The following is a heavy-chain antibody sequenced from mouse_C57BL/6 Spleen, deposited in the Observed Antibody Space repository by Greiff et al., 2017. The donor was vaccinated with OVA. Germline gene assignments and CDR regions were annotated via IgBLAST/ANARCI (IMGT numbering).Heavy chain of an antibody. CDR1: GYTFTDYY. J-gene: IGHJ3*01. D-gene: IGHD1-1*01. CDR2: INPNNGGT. V-gene: IGHV1-26*01. Sequence: VVKPGASVKISCKASGYTFTDYYMNWVKQSHGKSLEWIGDINPNNGGTSYNQKFKGKATLTVDKSSSTAYMELRSLTSEDSAVYYCARGTTVVEERAWFAYWGQGTLVTVSA. CDR3: ARGTTVVEERAWFAY.